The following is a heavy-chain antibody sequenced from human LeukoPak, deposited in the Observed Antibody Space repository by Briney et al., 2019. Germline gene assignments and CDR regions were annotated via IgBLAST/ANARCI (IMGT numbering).Heavy chain of an antibody. J-gene: IGHJ4*02. CDR2: INHSRST. D-gene: IGHD5-12*01. CDR1: GGSFSGYY. V-gene: IGHV4-34*01. Sequence: PSETLSLTCAVYGGSFSGYYWSWIRQPPGKGLEWIGEINHSRSTNYNPSLKSRVTISVDTSKNQFSLKMSSVTAADTAVYYCARRSTGRGYSGYDYWGQGTLVTVSS. CDR3: ARRSTGRGYSGYDY.